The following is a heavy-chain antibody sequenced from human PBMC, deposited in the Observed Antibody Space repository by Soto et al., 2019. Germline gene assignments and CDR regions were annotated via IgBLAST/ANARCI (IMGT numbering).Heavy chain of an antibody. CDR3: TRRYCSGGGCYSDFDY. CDR1: GFTLSGFD. D-gene: IGHD2-15*01. CDR2: IKTKVESYAT. Sequence: EVQLVESGGGLVQPGGSLKLSCAASGFTLSGFDIHWVRQASGEGLEWVGRIKTKVESYATELAASVKGRFTISRDDPKNTAYLKMNSLKTEDTAVYYCTRRYCSGGGCYSDFDYWGQGTLVTVSS. V-gene: IGHV3-73*01. J-gene: IGHJ4*02.